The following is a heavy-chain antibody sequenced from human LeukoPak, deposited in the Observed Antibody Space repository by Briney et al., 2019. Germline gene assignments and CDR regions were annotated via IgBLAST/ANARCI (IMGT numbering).Heavy chain of an antibody. J-gene: IGHJ5*02. V-gene: IGHV3-20*04. Sequence: GGSLRLSCAASGFTFDDYGMSWVRQAPGKGLEWVSGINWNGGSTGYADSVKGRFTISRDNAKSSLYLQMNSLRAEDTALYYCARGENFWSGYYTSWFDPWGQGTLVTVSS. CDR2: INWNGGST. CDR3: ARGENFWSGYYTSWFDP. CDR1: GFTFDDYG. D-gene: IGHD3-3*01.